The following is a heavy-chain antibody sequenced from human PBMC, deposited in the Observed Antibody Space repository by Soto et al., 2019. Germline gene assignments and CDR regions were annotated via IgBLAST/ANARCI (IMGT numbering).Heavy chain of an antibody. D-gene: IGHD3-10*02. J-gene: IGHJ4*02. V-gene: IGHV3-11*05. Sequence: QVQLVESGGGLVKPRGSLRLTCAASGFSISDHYMSWIRQAPGKGLEWVSYSSNSGTFTKYADSVKGRFSISRDNAKNSLYLEINSLRGEDTAIYYCARSGDNYNVLDYWGQGTPVTVSS. CDR1: GFSISDHY. CDR2: SSNSGTFT. CDR3: ARSGDNYNVLDY.